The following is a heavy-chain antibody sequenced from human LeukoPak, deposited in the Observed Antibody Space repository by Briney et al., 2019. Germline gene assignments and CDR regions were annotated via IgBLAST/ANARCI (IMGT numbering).Heavy chain of an antibody. J-gene: IGHJ4*02. Sequence: GGSLRLSCAASAFTFSTYWMSWVRQAPAKGREWVANIKQDGSEKYYVDSVKGRFHNSRDNAKDSLYLQMNSLRAEDTAVYYCARARFSYGHYYFDYWGQGTLVTVSS. V-gene: IGHV3-7*04. CDR1: AFTFSTYW. CDR3: ARARFSYGHYYFDY. CDR2: IKQDGSEK. D-gene: IGHD5-18*01.